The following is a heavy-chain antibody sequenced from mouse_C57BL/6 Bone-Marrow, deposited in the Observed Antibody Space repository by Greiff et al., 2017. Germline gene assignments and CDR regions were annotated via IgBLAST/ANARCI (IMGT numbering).Heavy chain of an antibody. CDR1: GFTFSSYA. CDR2: ISDGGSYT. CDR3: ARGYYSNYDYAMDY. V-gene: IGHV5-4*01. Sequence: EVHLVESGGGLVKPGGSLKLSCAASGFTFSSYAMSWVRQTPEKRLEWVATISDGGSYTYYPDNVQGRFTISRDNAKNNLYLQMSHLKSEDTAMYYCARGYYSNYDYAMDYWGQGTSVTVSS. D-gene: IGHD2-5*01. J-gene: IGHJ4*01.